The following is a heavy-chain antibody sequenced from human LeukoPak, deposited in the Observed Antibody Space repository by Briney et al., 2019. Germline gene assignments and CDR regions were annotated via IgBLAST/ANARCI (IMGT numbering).Heavy chain of an antibody. CDR2: ISGSSIYI. J-gene: IGHJ4*02. CDR1: GITFSTYS. CDR3: ASDPPYHDGSGYYYDY. V-gene: IGHV3-21*06. D-gene: IGHD3-22*01. Sequence: GGSLRLSCAASGITFSTYSVNWVRQAPGKGLEWVSSISGSSIYIYYADSVKGRFTISRDNAKNTLYLQLNSLRAEDTAVYYCASDPPYHDGSGYYYDYWGQGTLVIVSS.